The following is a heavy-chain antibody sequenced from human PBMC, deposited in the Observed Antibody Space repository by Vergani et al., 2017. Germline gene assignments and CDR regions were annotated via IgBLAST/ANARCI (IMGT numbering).Heavy chain of an antibody. J-gene: IGHJ4*02. Sequence: EVELVQSGPEMRKPGESLKISCKGSEYSFGNYLIGWVRQMPGKGLEWMGIIYPADSDTRYSPSFQGQVTISADKSISTAFLQWDSLTASDTALYHCARHTTYTDSWGQGTLVTVSS. CDR3: ARHTTYTDS. V-gene: IGHV5-51*01. D-gene: IGHD1-1*01. CDR1: EYSFGNYL. CDR2: IYPADSDT.